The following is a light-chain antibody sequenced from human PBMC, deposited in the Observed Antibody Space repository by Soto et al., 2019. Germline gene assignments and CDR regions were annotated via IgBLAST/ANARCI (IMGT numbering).Light chain of an antibody. CDR3: TSYTNTITLV. CDR1: SSDIGAYKY. CDR2: EVS. Sequence: QSALSQPASVSGSPGQSISISCTGTSSDIGAYKYVSWYQQHPGKAPKLIIYEVSDRPSGVSNRFSGSKSGNTASLTISGLRAEDEAHYYCTSYTNTITLVFGGGTKFTVL. J-gene: IGLJ3*02. V-gene: IGLV2-14*03.